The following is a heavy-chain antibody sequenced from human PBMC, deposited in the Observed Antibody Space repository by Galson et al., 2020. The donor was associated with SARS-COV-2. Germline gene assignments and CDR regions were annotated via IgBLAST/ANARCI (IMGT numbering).Heavy chain of an antibody. D-gene: IGHD1-1*01. J-gene: IGHJ4*02. V-gene: IGHV3-30*02. CDR1: GFTFSGLG. CDR3: AKGGYHFDY. CDR2: IRSDGTNN. Sequence: GSLRLSCAASGFTFSGLGMHWVRQAPGKGLDWVTFIRSDGTNNFYANSVKGRFTVSRDNSKSTLYLQMNSLRAEDTAVYYCAKGGYHFDYWGQGTLVTVSS.